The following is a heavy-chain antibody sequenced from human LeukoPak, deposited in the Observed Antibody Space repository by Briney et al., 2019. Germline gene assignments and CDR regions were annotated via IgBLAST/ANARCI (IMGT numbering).Heavy chain of an antibody. CDR2: ISGYNGKT. D-gene: IGHD1-14*01. CDR1: GYTFNTYG. CDR3: ARVRRFAFDI. V-gene: IGHV1-18*01. Sequence: ASVKVSCKASGYTFNTYGITWVRQAPGQGLEWMGWISGYNGKTKYAQKLQDRVTMTTDTSTTTAYMELRSLRSDDTAVYYCARVRRFAFDIWGQGTTVTVSS. J-gene: IGHJ3*02.